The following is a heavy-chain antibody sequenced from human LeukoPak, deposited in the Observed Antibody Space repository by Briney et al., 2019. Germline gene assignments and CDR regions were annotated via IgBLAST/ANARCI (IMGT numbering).Heavy chain of an antibody. Sequence: GSSVKVSCKASGYTFTSYYMHWVRQAPGQGLEWMGIINPSGGSTSYAQKFQGRVTMTRDMSTSTVYMELSSLRSEDTAVYYCARADRRGAAVAEFLDAFDIWGQGTMVTVSS. CDR3: ARADRRGAAVAEFLDAFDI. CDR2: INPSGGST. J-gene: IGHJ3*02. D-gene: IGHD6-19*01. CDR1: GYTFTSYY. V-gene: IGHV1-46*01.